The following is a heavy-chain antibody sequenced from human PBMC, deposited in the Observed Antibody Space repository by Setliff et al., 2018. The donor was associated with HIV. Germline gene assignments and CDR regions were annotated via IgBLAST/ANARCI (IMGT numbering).Heavy chain of an antibody. CDR3: ARSIVPVASGYYYFEY. Sequence: PSETLSLTCAVYGGSFSAYYWSWIRQPPGKGLEWIGEINYSGGTNYIPSLKSRVTISVDTSKNQFSLRLSSVAAGDTAVYYCARSIVPVASGYYYFEYWGQGTLVTVSS. V-gene: IGHV4-34*01. J-gene: IGHJ4*02. D-gene: IGHD3-3*01. CDR1: GGSFSAYY. CDR2: INYSGGT.